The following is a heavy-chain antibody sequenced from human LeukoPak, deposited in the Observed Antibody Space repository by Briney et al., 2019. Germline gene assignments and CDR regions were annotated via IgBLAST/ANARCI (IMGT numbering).Heavy chain of an antibody. CDR3: ASLGPDFDY. D-gene: IGHD3-16*01. CDR1: GGSISSYY. V-gene: IGHV4-59*01. CDR2: IYYSGST. J-gene: IGHJ4*02. Sequence: TSETLSLTCTVSGGSISSYYWSWIRQPPGKGLEWIGYIYYSGSTNYNPSLKSRVTISVGTSKNQFSLKLSSVTAADTAVYYCASLGPDFDYWGQGTLVTVSS.